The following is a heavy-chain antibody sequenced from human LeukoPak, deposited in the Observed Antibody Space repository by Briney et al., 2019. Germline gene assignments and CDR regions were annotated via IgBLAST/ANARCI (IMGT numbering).Heavy chain of an antibody. Sequence: GGSLRLSCAASGFTFSSYSMNWVRQAPGKGLEWVSSISSSSSYIYYADSVKGRFTISRDNAKNSLYLQMNSLRAEDTAVYYCARGMTYITIFGVVIRPNYMDVWGKGTTVTVSS. J-gene: IGHJ6*03. D-gene: IGHD3-3*01. CDR3: ARGMTYITIFGVVIRPNYMDV. V-gene: IGHV3-21*01. CDR1: GFTFSSYS. CDR2: ISSSSSYI.